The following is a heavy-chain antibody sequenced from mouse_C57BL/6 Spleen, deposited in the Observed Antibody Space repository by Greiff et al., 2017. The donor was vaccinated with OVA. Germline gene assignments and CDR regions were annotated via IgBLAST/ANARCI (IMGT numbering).Heavy chain of an antibody. J-gene: IGHJ1*03. CDR2: ISSGSSTI. CDR3: ARRDSNYWYFEG. D-gene: IGHD2-5*01. V-gene: IGHV5-17*01. Sequence: EVQGVESGGGLVKPGGSLTLSCAASGFTFSDYGMHWVRQAPEQGLEWVAYISSGSSTIYYAATVKGRFTISRDNAKNTLFLQMTILRSEDTAMYYCARRDSNYWYFEGWGTGTTVTVAS. CDR1: GFTFSDYG.